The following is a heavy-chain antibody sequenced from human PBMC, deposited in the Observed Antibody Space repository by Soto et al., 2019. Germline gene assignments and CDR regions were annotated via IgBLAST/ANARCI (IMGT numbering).Heavy chain of an antibody. CDR1: GYTFTSYA. J-gene: IGHJ4*02. D-gene: IGHD2-2*02. CDR2: INAGNGNT. CDR3: ARYCSSTSWYTLNYNFDC. Sequence: GASVKVSCKASGYTFTSYAMHWVRQAPGQRLEWMGWINAGNGNTKYSQKFQGRVTITRDTSASTAYMELSSLRSEDTAVYYCARYCSSTSWYTLNYNFDCWGQGTLVTVSS. V-gene: IGHV1-3*01.